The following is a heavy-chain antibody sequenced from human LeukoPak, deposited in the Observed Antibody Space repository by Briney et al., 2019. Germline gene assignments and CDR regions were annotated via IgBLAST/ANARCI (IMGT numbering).Heavy chain of an antibody. Sequence: QPGGSLRLSCAASGFTFSSYAMHWVRQAPGKGLEWVAVISYDGSNKYYADSVKGRFTISRDNSKNTLYLQMNSLRAEDTAVYYCARVGSSWIQLWLREFDYWGQGTLVTVSS. D-gene: IGHD5-18*01. CDR1: GFTFSSYA. J-gene: IGHJ4*02. CDR2: ISYDGSNK. V-gene: IGHV3-30-3*01. CDR3: ARVGSSWIQLWLREFDY.